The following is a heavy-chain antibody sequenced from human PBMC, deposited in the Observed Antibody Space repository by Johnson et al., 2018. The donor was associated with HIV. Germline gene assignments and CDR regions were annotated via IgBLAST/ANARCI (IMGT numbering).Heavy chain of an antibody. D-gene: IGHD1-26*01. CDR1: GFMFSSYA. Sequence: QVQLVESGGGVVQPGGSLRLSCAASGFMFSSYAMHWVRQAPGKGLEWEAIISYDGRHKYYADSVKGRFTISRDNSKNTLYLQMNSLRPEDTAVYYCAREGVYSGSYSGAFDIWGQGTMVTVSS. V-gene: IGHV3-30-3*01. J-gene: IGHJ3*02. CDR3: AREGVYSGSYSGAFDI. CDR2: ISYDGRHK.